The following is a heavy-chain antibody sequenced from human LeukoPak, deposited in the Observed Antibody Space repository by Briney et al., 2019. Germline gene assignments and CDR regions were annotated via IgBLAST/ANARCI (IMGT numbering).Heavy chain of an antibody. V-gene: IGHV3-30*04. CDR2: ISYDGRNK. D-gene: IGHD1-1*01. CDR3: ARELERRFDH. Sequence: GGSLRLSCAASGFTFSSYAMHWVRQAPGKGLEWVAVISYDGRNKYYADSVKGRFTISRDNSKNTLYVQMNSLRAEDTAVYYCARELERRFDHWGQGTLVTVSS. J-gene: IGHJ4*02. CDR1: GFTFSSYA.